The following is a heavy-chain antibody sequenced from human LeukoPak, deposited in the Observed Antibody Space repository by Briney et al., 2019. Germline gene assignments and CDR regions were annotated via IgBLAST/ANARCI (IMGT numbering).Heavy chain of an antibody. CDR3: ARDVLVAASNWFDP. J-gene: IGHJ5*02. D-gene: IGHD2-15*01. V-gene: IGHV3-33*08. Sequence: PGGSLRLPCAASGFTFSTFSMNWVRQAPGMGLEWVAVIWYDGSDKYYADSVKGRFTISRDNSKNTLYLQMNSLRTEDTAVYYCARDVLVAASNWFDPWGQGTLVTVSS. CDR2: IWYDGSDK. CDR1: GFTFSTFS.